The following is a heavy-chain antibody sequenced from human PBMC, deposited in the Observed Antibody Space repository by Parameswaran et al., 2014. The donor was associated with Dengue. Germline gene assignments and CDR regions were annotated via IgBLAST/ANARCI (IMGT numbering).Heavy chain of an antibody. J-gene: IGHJ3*02. CDR3: ARYLTGESYTPGHAFDI. V-gene: IGHV1-69*02. CDR2: IIPILGIA. Sequence: SWVRQAPGQGLEWMGRIIPILGIANYAQKFQGRVTITADKSTSTAYMELSSLRSEDTAVYYCARYLTGESYTPGHAFDIWGQGTMVTVSS. D-gene: IGHD7-27*01.